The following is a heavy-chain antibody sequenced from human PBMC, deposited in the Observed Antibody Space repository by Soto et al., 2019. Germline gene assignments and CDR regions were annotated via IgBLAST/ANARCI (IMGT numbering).Heavy chain of an antibody. D-gene: IGHD6-19*01. J-gene: IGHJ4*02. CDR1: GGSVSSGSYY. V-gene: IGHV4-61*01. CDR2: IYYSGST. CDR3: ARDSSGWPYYFDY. Sequence: QVQLQESGPGLVKPSETLSLTCTVSGGSVSSGSYYWSWIRQPPGKGLEWIGYIYYSGSTNYNPPPKSRVTISVDTSKNQFSLKLSSVTAADTAVYYCARDSSGWPYYFDYWGQGTLVTVSS.